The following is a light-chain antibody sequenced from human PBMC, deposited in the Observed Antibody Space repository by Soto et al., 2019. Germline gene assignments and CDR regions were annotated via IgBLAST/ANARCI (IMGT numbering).Light chain of an antibody. V-gene: IGLV2-14*01. CDR3: SSKRDSSTLFV. J-gene: IGLJ1*01. CDR2: EVT. Sequence: QSVLPQPASVSGSPGQSITISCTGTSSDVGAYNYVSWYKHHPGKVPKLLIYEVTNRPSGVSDRFSGSKSGNTASLTISGLQAEDEADYYCSSKRDSSTLFVFGTGTKVTVL. CDR1: SSDVGAYNY.